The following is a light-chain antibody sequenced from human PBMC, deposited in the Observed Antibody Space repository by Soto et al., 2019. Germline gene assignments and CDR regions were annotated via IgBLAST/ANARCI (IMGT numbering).Light chain of an antibody. V-gene: IGKV1-5*03. CDR3: QQYNSYSWT. Sequence: DIQMTQSLSTLSASVGDKVTITCGASQSISNWLAWYQQKPGKAPKLLIYKASSLESGVPSRFSGSGSGTEFTLTISSLQPDDFATYYCQQYNSYSWTFGQGTKVEIK. J-gene: IGKJ1*01. CDR1: QSISNW. CDR2: KAS.